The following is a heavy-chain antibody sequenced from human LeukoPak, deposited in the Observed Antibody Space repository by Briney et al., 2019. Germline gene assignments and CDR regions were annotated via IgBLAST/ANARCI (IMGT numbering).Heavy chain of an antibody. D-gene: IGHD3-10*01. Sequence: HSGGSLRLSCAASGFTFSSYEMNWVRQAPGKGXXXVSYISSSGSTIYYADSVKGRFTISRDNAKNSLYLQMNSLRAEDTAVYYCARVWFGELCFDYWGQGTLVTVSS. J-gene: IGHJ4*02. CDR2: ISSSGSTI. V-gene: IGHV3-48*03. CDR3: ARVWFGELCFDY. CDR1: GFTFSSYE.